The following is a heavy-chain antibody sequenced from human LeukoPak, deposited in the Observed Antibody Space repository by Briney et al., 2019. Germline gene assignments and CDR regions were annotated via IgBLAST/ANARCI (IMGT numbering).Heavy chain of an antibody. CDR3: ARVSMRGDKVKGNWFDP. CDR1: GYTFTSYG. CDR2: ISAYNGNT. D-gene: IGHD2-15*01. V-gene: IGHV1-18*01. J-gene: IGHJ5*02. Sequence: ASVKVSCKASGYTFTSYGISWVRQAPGQGLEWMGWISAYNGNTNYAQKLQGRVTMTTDTSTSTAYMELRSLRSDDTAVYYCARVSMRGDKVKGNWFDPWGQGTLVTVSS.